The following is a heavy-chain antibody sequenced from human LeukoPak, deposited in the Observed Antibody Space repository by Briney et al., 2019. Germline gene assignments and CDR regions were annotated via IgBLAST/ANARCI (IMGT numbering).Heavy chain of an antibody. Sequence: PPETLSLTCTVSGGSISSGDYYWSWIRQPPGKGLEWIGYIYYSGSTYYNPSLKSRVTISVDTSKNQFSLKLSSVTAADTAVYYCASFPYYDFWSGQNWFDPWGQGTLATVSS. CDR3: ASFPYYDFWSGQNWFDP. J-gene: IGHJ5*02. CDR1: GGSISSGDYY. CDR2: IYYSGST. D-gene: IGHD3-3*01. V-gene: IGHV4-30-4*08.